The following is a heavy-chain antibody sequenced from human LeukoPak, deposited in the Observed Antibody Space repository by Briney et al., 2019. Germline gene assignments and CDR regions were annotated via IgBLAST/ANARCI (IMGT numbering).Heavy chain of an antibody. V-gene: IGHV4-39*01. J-gene: IGHJ4*02. D-gene: IGHD3-10*01. CDR3: ARGQILLCPVI. Sequence: PSETLSLTCTVSGGSISSSRYYWGWIRQPPGKGLEWIGSIYYSGSTYYNPSLKSRVTISVDTSKNQFSLKLSSVTAADTAVYYCARGQILLCPVIWGQGTLVTVS. CDR2: IYYSGST. CDR1: GGSISSSRYY.